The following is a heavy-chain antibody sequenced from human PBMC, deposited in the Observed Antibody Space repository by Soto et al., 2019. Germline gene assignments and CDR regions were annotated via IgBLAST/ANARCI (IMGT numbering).Heavy chain of an antibody. D-gene: IGHD2-15*01. J-gene: IGHJ4*02. Sequence: EVQLVESGGGLVQPGGSLRLSCAVSGFTFSTYWMDWVRQAPGKGLEWVAKIKPDGSEKNYVDSVKGRFTISRDNDKSSLYLKMNSLRPEDTAVYYCTRDWGYCSGATCYSVLDYWGQGTLVTVSS. CDR1: GFTFSTYW. CDR2: IKPDGSEK. CDR3: TRDWGYCSGATCYSVLDY. V-gene: IGHV3-7*01.